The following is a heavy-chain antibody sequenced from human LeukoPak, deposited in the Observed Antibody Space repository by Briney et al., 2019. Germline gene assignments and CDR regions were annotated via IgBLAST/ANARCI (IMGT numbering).Heavy chain of an antibody. V-gene: IGHV3-30-3*01. J-gene: IGHJ4*02. CDR1: GFTFSSYA. CDR3: ARDPDSRGTEPPFFDH. Sequence: GGSLRLSCAASGFTFSSYAMHWVRQAPGKGLEWVAVISYDGSNKYYADSVKGRFTISRDNAKRSVYLQMKSLRADDTALYYCARDPDSRGTEPPFFDHWGRGTLVTVSS. D-gene: IGHD3-22*01. CDR2: ISYDGSNK.